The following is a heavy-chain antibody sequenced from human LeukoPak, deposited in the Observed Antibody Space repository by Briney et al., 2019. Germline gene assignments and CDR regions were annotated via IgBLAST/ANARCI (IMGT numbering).Heavy chain of an antibody. D-gene: IGHD6-6*01. V-gene: IGHV4-4*07. Sequence: SETLSLTCTVCGGSISSYYWSWIRQPAGKGREWIGRIYTSGSTNYNPSLKSRVTMSVDTSKNQFSLKLSSVTAADTAVYYCARDEYSSSGNYYFDYWGQGTLVTVSS. J-gene: IGHJ4*02. CDR2: IYTSGST. CDR3: ARDEYSSSGNYYFDY. CDR1: GGSISSYY.